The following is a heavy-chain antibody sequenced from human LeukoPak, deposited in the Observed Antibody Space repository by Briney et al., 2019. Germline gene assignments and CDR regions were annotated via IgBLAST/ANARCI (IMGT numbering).Heavy chain of an antibody. CDR2: ISYDGSNK. J-gene: IGHJ3*02. D-gene: IGHD3-3*01. Sequence: GGSLRLSCAAFGFTFSSYDMHWVRQAPGKGLEWVAVISYDGSNKYYADSVKGRFTISRDNSKNTLYLQMNSLRAEDTAVYYCAKESGPGTFDIWGQGTMVTVSS. CDR3: AKESGPGTFDI. V-gene: IGHV3-30*18. CDR1: GFTFSSYD.